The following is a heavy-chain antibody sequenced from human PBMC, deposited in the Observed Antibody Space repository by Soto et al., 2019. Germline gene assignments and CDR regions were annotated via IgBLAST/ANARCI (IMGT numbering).Heavy chain of an antibody. V-gene: IGHV4-34*01. CDR2: INHSGST. CDR3: ARGVFPWLQPFDY. J-gene: IGHJ4*02. CDR1: GGSFIGYY. Sequence: PPESVPQTSAVDGGSFIGYYRSWIRQPPGKGLEWIGEINHSGSTNYNPSLKSRVTISVDTSKNQFSLKLSSVTAADTPVYYCARGVFPWLQPFDYWCQGTLVTVSA. D-gene: IGHD5-12*01.